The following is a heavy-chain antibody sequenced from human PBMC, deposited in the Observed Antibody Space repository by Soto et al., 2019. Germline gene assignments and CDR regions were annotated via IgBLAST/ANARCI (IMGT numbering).Heavy chain of an antibody. CDR1: GYTFTSYG. J-gene: IGHJ4*02. D-gene: IGHD5-12*01. Sequence: GASVKVSCKASGYTFTSYGISWVRQAPGQGLEWMGWISAYNGNTKYAQKLQGRVTMTTDKSTNTAHMELRSLRSGDTAVYFCARTSVAQSEDYFDYWGQGTLVTVSS. CDR3: ARTSVAQSEDYFDY. CDR2: ISAYNGNT. V-gene: IGHV1-18*01.